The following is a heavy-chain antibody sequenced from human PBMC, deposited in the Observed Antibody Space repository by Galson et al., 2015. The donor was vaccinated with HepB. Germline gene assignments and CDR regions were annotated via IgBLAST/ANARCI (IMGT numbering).Heavy chain of an antibody. CDR3: AKLLGGYCSSTSCAERDY. CDR1: GFTFSSYG. J-gene: IGHJ4*02. V-gene: IGHV3-30*18. D-gene: IGHD2-2*03. CDR2: ISYDGSNK. Sequence: SLRLSCAASGFTFSSYGMHWVRQAPGKGLEWVAVISYDGSNKYYADSVKGRFTISRDNSKNTLYLQMNSLRAEDTAVYYCAKLLGGYCSSTSCAERDYWGQGALVTVSS.